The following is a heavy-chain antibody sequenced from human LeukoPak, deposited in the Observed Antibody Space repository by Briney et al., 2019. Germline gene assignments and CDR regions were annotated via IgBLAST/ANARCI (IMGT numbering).Heavy chain of an antibody. CDR2: ISGSGGST. D-gene: IGHD3-22*01. V-gene: IGHV3-23*01. CDR3: AEDLYYYDSRTYY. Sequence: GGSLRLSCAASGFTVSTNYMSWVRQAPGKGLEWVSAISGSGGSTYYADSVKGRFTISRDNSKNTLYLQMNSLRAEDTAVYYCAEDLYYYDSRTYYWGQGTLVTVSS. CDR1: GFTVSTNY. J-gene: IGHJ4*02.